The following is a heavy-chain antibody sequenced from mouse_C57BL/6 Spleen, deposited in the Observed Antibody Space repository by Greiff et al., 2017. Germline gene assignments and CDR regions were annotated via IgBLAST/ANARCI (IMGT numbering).Heavy chain of an antibody. Sequence: VQLQQPGAELVKPGASVKMSCKASGYTFTSYWITWVKQRPGQGLEWIGDIYPGSGSTNYNEKFKSKATLTVDTSSSTAYMQLSSLTSEDSAVYYCAREDYYGSSSAYWGQGTLVTVSA. V-gene: IGHV1-55*01. J-gene: IGHJ3*01. CDR3: AREDYYGSSSAY. D-gene: IGHD1-1*01. CDR1: GYTFTSYW. CDR2: IYPGSGST.